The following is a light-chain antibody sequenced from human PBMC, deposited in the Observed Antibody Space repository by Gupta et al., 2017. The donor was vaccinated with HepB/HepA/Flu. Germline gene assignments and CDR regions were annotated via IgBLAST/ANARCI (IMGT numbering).Light chain of an antibody. V-gene: IGLV2-14*01. CDR2: DVS. CDR1: SSDVGGYNY. Sequence: QSALPQPASVSGSPGQSITTSCTGTSSDVGGYNYVSWYQQHPDKAPKLMIYDVSNRPSGVSNRFSGSKSGNTASLTISGLQAEDEADYYCSSYTSSSIWVFGGGTKLTVL. J-gene: IGLJ3*02. CDR3: SSYTSSSIWV.